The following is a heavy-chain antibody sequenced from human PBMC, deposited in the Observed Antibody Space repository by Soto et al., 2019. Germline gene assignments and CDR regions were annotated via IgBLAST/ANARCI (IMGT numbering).Heavy chain of an antibody. CDR1: GFTFSDYF. CDR2: ISISSSFT. J-gene: IGHJ4*02. D-gene: IGHD4-17*01. CDR3: ARNDYGDSQLIDY. V-gene: IGHV3-11*06. Sequence: RRLSCAASGFTFSDYFMSWIRQAPGKGREWVSYISISSSFTNYADSVKGRFTISIDNAKNSLYLQMNSLRAEDTAVYYCARNDYGDSQLIDYSGQGTLVTVSS.